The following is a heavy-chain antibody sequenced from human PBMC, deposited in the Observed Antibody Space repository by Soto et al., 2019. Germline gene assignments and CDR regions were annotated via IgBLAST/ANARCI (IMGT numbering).Heavy chain of an antibody. CDR3: AGQYSSSSVEF. D-gene: IGHD6-6*01. V-gene: IGHV3-11*01. J-gene: IGHJ4*02. Sequence: GGSLRLSFAASGFTFSDYYMNWISQDPGKGLEWVSYISSGAITIYYADSVKGRFTISRDNAKNSLYLQMNSLRAEDTAVYYCAGQYSSSSVEFWGQGTLVTVSS. CDR2: ISSGAITI. CDR1: GFTFSDYY.